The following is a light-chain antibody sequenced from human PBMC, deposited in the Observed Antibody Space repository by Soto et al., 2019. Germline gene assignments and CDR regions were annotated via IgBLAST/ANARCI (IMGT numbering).Light chain of an antibody. CDR2: DAS. CDR1: QSVSSNY. J-gene: IGKJ5*01. V-gene: IGKV3D-20*01. CDR3: QQYGSSPIT. Sequence: EIVLTHSPATLSFSPGEIPTLSSGPRQSVSSNYLAEYQQKPGLAPRLLIYDASTRATGIPDRFSGSGSGTDFTLTISRLEPEDFAVYYCQQYGSSPITVGQGTRLEIK.